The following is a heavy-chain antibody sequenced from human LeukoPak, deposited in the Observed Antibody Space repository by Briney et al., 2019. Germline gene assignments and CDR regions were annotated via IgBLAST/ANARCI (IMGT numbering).Heavy chain of an antibody. CDR3: AKGYYGSGSYVLMDV. CDR2: ISYDGSNK. D-gene: IGHD3-10*01. V-gene: IGHV3-30*18. CDR1: GFTFSSYG. Sequence: GGSLRLSCAASGFTFSSYGMHWVRQAPGRGLEWVAVISYDGSNKYYANSVKGRFTISRDNSKNTLYLQMNSLRAEDTAVYYCAKGYYGSGSYVLMDVWGKGTTVTVSS. J-gene: IGHJ6*04.